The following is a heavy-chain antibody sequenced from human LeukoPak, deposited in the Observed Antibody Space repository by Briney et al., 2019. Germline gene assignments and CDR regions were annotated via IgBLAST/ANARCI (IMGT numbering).Heavy chain of an antibody. V-gene: IGHV3-7*01. Sequence: GGSLRLSCAASGLTFSGYWMNWVRQAPGKGLQWVANIKQDGSEKYYVDSVKGRFTISRDNAKNSLYLQMNSLRAEDTAVYYCVRDTGYYDSSGYYYGSFDYWGQGTLVTVSS. CDR2: IKQDGSEK. D-gene: IGHD3-22*01. CDR1: GLTFSGYW. CDR3: VRDTGYYDSSGYYYGSFDY. J-gene: IGHJ4*02.